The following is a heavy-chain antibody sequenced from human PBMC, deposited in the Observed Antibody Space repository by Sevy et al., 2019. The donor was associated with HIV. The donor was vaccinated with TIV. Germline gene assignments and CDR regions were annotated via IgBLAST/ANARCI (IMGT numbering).Heavy chain of an antibody. Sequence: GGSLRLSCAASGFTFSTYGMHWVRQAPGKGLEWVAVIWFEGSNTYYADSVKGRFTISRDIAKNTLHLQMNSLRAEDTAVYYCARDLEFYDYGDYGPAVMPDHWGQGTLVTVSS. V-gene: IGHV3-33*01. J-gene: IGHJ4*02. CDR2: IWFEGSNT. CDR1: GFTFSTYG. CDR3: ARDLEFYDYGDYGPAVMPDH. D-gene: IGHD4-17*01.